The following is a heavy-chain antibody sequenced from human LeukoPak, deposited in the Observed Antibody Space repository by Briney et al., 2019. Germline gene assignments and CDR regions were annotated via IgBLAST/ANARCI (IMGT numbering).Heavy chain of an antibody. CDR3: ARGYYGSGSYRANDYYGMDV. J-gene: IGHJ6*02. Sequence: GGSLRLSCAASGFTFSSYAMSWVRQAPGKGLEWVSAISSSGSTIYYADSVKGRFTISRDNAKNSLYLQMNSLRAEDTAVYYCARGYYGSGSYRANDYYGMDVWGQGTTVTVSS. V-gene: IGHV3-48*04. CDR2: ISSSGSTI. D-gene: IGHD3-10*01. CDR1: GFTFSSYA.